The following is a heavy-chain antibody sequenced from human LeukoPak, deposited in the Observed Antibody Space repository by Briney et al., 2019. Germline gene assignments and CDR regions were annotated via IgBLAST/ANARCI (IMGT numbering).Heavy chain of an antibody. V-gene: IGHV3-21*01. CDR3: ARDTIGWELPAPFDY. J-gene: IGHJ4*02. CDR2: ISSSSSYI. Sequence: GGSLRLSCAASGFTFSSYSMNWVRQAPGKGLEWVSSISSSSSYIYYADSVKGRFTISRDNAKNSLYLQMNSLRAEDTAVYYCARDTIGWELPAPFDYWGQGTLVTVSS. D-gene: IGHD1-26*01. CDR1: GFTFSSYS.